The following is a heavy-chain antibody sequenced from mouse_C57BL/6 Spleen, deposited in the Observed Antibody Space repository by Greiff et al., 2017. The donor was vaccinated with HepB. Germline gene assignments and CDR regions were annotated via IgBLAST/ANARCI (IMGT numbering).Heavy chain of an antibody. CDR2: ISSGSSTI. J-gene: IGHJ4*01. D-gene: IGHD2-5*01. V-gene: IGHV5-17*01. Sequence: DVKLVESGGGLVKPGGSLKLSCAASGFTFSDYGMHWVRQAPEKGLEWVAYISSGSSTIYYADTVKGRFTISRDNAKNTLFLQMTSLRSEDTAMYYCARPGYSNPIMDAMDYWGQGTSVTVSS. CDR1: GFTFSDYG. CDR3: ARPGYSNPIMDAMDY.